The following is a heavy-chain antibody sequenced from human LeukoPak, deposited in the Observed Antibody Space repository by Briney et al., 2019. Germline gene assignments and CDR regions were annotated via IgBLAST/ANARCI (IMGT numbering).Heavy chain of an antibody. CDR1: GGTFSSYA. D-gene: IGHD3-22*01. CDR3: ARVSLGSSGYYTHYYYGMDV. CDR2: IIPIFGTA. V-gene: IGHV1-69*13. Sequence: ASVKVSCKASGGTFSSYAISWVRQAPGQGLEWMGGIIPIFGTANYAQKSQGRVTITADESTSTAYMELSSLRSEDTAVYYCARVSLGSSGYYTHYYYGMDVWGQGTTVTVSS. J-gene: IGHJ6*02.